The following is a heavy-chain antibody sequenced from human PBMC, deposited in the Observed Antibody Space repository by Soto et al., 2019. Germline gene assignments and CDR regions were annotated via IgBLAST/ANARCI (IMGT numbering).Heavy chain of an antibody. CDR1: GYNFTRYD. V-gene: IGHV1-8*01. CDR2: MNPNSGNT. J-gene: IGHJ4*02. Sequence: ATRKVSCKGSGYNFTRYDINWVRQATGQGVEWMGWMNPNSGNTGYAQKFQGRVTMTRNTSISTAYMELSSLRSEDTAVYYCATISYYYDSSGYRHVFDYWGQGTLVTVSS. CDR3: ATISYYYDSSGYRHVFDY. D-gene: IGHD3-22*01.